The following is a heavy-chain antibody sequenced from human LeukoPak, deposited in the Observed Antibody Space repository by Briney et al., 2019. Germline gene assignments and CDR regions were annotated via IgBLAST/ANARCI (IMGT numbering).Heavy chain of an antibody. D-gene: IGHD3-10*01. CDR3: ARDAGSPGY. V-gene: IGHV3-21*01. J-gene: IGHJ4*02. Sequence: KTGGSLRLSCAASGFTFSSYSMHWVRQAPGKGLEWVSSISSSSSYKYYADSVKGRFTISRDNAKNSLYLQMNSLRAEDTAVYYCARDAGSPGYWGQGTLVTVSS. CDR1: GFTFSSYS. CDR2: ISSSSSYK.